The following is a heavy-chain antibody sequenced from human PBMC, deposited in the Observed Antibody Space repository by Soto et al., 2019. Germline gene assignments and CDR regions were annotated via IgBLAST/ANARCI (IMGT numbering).Heavy chain of an antibody. J-gene: IGHJ6*02. CDR2: IIPIFGTA. Sequence: QVQLVQSGAEVKKPGSSVKVSCKASGGTFSSYAISWVRQAPGQGLEWMGGIIPIFGTANYAQKFQGRVTMTADESTSPAYMELSSLRSEDTAVYYCARMSHPLYGMDVWGQGTTVTVSS. V-gene: IGHV1-69*12. CDR1: GGTFSSYA. CDR3: ARMSHPLYGMDV.